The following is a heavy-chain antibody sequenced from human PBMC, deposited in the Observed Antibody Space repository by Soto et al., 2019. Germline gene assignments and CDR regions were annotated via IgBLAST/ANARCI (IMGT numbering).Heavy chain of an antibody. Sequence: ASVKVSCKASGYTFTSYGISRVRQAPGQGLEWMGWISAYHGNTNYAQKLQGRVTMTTDTSTSTAYMELRSLRSDDTAVYYCVRRHVSATGIDWFDPWGKGTLVTVSS. CDR3: VRRHVSATGIDWFDP. CDR1: GYTFTSYG. D-gene: IGHD6-13*01. V-gene: IGHV1-18*04. CDR2: ISAYHGNT. J-gene: IGHJ5*02.